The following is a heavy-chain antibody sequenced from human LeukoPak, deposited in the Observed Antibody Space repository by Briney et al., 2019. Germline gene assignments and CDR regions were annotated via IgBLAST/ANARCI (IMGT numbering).Heavy chain of an antibody. CDR1: GYTFSGYY. CDR2: INPNSGDT. D-gene: IGHD6-13*01. Sequence: GASVKVSCKASGYTFSGYYLHWGRQAPGQGLQWVGWINPNSGDTHYAQMFQGRVTMTRDTSINTAYMELRRVRSDDTAVYYCAKSAQYSSAWFTGSFDYWGQGTLVTVSS. J-gene: IGHJ4*02. CDR3: AKSAQYSSAWFTGSFDY. V-gene: IGHV1-2*02.